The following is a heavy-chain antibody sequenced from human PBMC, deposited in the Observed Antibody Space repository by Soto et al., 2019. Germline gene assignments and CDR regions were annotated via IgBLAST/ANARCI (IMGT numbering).Heavy chain of an antibody. CDR2: ISYDGSNK. V-gene: IGHV3-30*18. J-gene: IGHJ3*02. CDR1: GFTFSSYG. Sequence: QVQLVESGGGVVQPGRSLRLSCAASGFTFSSYGMHWVRQAPGKGLEWVAVISYDGSNKYYADSVKGRFTISRDNSKNTLYLQMNSLRAEDTAVYHCAKFATPNDAFDIWGQGTMVTVSS. CDR3: AKFATPNDAFDI. D-gene: IGHD2-15*01.